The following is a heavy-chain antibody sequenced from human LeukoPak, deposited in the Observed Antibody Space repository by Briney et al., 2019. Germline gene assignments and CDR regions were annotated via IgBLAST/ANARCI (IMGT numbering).Heavy chain of an antibody. Sequence: TASETLSLTCTVSGGSISSCYWSWIRQPPGKGLEWIGYIYYSGSTNYNPSLKSRVTISVDTSKNQFSLKLSSVTAADTAVYYCARQRGRWLQLSWFDPWGQGTLVTVSS. V-gene: IGHV4-59*08. CDR2: IYYSGST. CDR1: GGSISSCY. D-gene: IGHD5-24*01. J-gene: IGHJ5*02. CDR3: ARQRGRWLQLSWFDP.